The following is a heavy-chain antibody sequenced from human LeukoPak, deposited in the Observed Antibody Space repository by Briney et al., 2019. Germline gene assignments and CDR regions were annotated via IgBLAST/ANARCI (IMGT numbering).Heavy chain of an antibody. Sequence: ASVKVSCKVSGYTLTKLSMHWVRQTPGKGLEWMGGFDPEDGETMYAQKFQGRVTMTEDTSTDTAYMELNSLRSEDTAVYYCATPRQGYCSSTSCFYFDYWGQRTLVTVSS. CDR2: FDPEDGET. D-gene: IGHD2-2*01. V-gene: IGHV1-24*01. J-gene: IGHJ4*02. CDR3: ATPRQGYCSSTSCFYFDY. CDR1: GYTLTKLS.